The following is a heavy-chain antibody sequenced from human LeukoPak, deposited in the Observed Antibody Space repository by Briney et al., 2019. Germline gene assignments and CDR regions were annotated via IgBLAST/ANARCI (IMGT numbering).Heavy chain of an antibody. Sequence: GVSQTLSCTASGFPYSRYRVHWLRHAPGKAGEGVADMWFDGSNKHYADSVKARFTLHREYSKHTLYLQMNSLRAEDTAVYYCANGYCSSASCYGPTDTFDYWGEGTLVTVSS. CDR2: MWFDGSNK. CDR1: GFPYSRYR. D-gene: IGHD2-2*01. V-gene: IGHV3-33*08. CDR3: ANGYCSSASCYGPTDTFDY. J-gene: IGHJ4*02.